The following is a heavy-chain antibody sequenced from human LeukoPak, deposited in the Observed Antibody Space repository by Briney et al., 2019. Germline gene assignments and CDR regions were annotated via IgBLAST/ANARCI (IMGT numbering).Heavy chain of an antibody. CDR3: ATKPRDVVVPAAIVDY. J-gene: IGHJ4*02. CDR2: IWYDGSNK. V-gene: IGHV3-33*01. CDR1: GFTFSSYG. Sequence: GGSLRLSCAASGFTFSSYGMHWVRQAPGKGLEWVAVIWYDGSNKYYADSVKGRFTISRDNAKNSLYLQMNSLRDEDTAVYYCATKPRDVVVPAAIVDYWGQGTLVTVSS. D-gene: IGHD2-2*01.